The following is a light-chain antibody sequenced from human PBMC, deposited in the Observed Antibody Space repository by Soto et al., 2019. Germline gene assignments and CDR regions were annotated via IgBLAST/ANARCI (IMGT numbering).Light chain of an antibody. J-gene: IGLJ2*01. CDR1: SSDVGYYNY. CDR3: SSYTTSSTQV. CDR2: EVS. Sequence: QSVLTQPASVSGSPGQSITISCTDTSSDVGYYNYVSWYQHHPGKAPKLIIYEVSNRPSGVSNRFSGSKSGNTASLTISGLQAEDEADYYCSSYTTSSTQVFGGGTKLTVL. V-gene: IGLV2-14*01.